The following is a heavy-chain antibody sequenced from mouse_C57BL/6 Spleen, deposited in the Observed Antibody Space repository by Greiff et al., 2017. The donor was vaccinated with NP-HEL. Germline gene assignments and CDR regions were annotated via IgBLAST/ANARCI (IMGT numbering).Heavy chain of an antibody. CDR2: IWRGGST. J-gene: IGHJ1*03. D-gene: IGHD2-4*01. CDR3: AKNYYDYDVDWYFDV. Sequence: QVQLKQSGPGLVQPSQSLSITCTVSGFSLTSYGVHWVRQSPGKGLEWLGVIWRGGSTDYNAAFMSRLSITKDNSKSQVFFKMNSLQADDTAIYYCAKNYYDYDVDWYFDVWGTGTTVTVSS. CDR1: GFSLTSYG. V-gene: IGHV2-5*01.